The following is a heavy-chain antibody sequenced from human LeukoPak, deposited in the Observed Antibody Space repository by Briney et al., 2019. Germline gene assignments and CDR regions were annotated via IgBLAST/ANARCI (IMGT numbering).Heavy chain of an antibody. CDR1: GVSISSSNW. D-gene: IGHD3-3*01. CDR3: ARGLKLRFLEWSHYYYMDV. J-gene: IGHJ6*03. Sequence: PSETLSLTCAVSGVSISSSNWWHWVRQPPGKGLEWIGEIYHSGSTNYNPSLKSRVTISVDKSKNQFSLKLSSVTAADTAVYYCARGLKLRFLEWSHYYYMDVWGKGTTVTVSS. V-gene: IGHV4-4*02. CDR2: IYHSGST.